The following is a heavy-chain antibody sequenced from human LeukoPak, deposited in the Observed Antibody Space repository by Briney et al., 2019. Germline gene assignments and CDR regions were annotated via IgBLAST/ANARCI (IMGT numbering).Heavy chain of an antibody. J-gene: IGHJ4*02. V-gene: IGHV3-21*06. D-gene: IGHD3-16*01. CDR3: AKALGGCFDY. Sequence: GGSLRLSCAASGFTFSSYSMNWVRQAPGKGLEWISSISGSSSYIYYADSVKGRFTISRDNAKNSLYLQMNSLRAEDTAVYYCAKALGGCFDYWGQGTLVTVSS. CDR1: GFTFSSYS. CDR2: ISGSSSYI.